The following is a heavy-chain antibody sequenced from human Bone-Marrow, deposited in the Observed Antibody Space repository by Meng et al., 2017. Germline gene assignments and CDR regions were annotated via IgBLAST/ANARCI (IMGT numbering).Heavy chain of an antibody. J-gene: IGHJ4*02. CDR1: GGSISSDY. D-gene: IGHD6-19*01. V-gene: IGHV4-59*08. Sequence: SETLSLTCTVSGGSISSDYWIWIRQPPGKGLEWIGYIYYSGGTNTKYDPSLKSRVTISVDTSRNQFSLRLTSVTTADTTVYYCARQDSGWHFDHWGQGTLVTVSS. CDR3: ARQDSGWHFDH. CDR2: IYYSGGT.